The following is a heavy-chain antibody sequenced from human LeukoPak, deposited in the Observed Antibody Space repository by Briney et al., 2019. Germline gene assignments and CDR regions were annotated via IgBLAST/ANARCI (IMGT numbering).Heavy chain of an antibody. Sequence: ASVKVSCKASGYTFTSYGISWVRQAPGQGLEWMGWINPNSGGTNYAQKFQGRVTMTRDTSISTAYMELSRLRSDDTAVYYCARDPRWLQSGAFDYWGQGTLVTVSS. CDR2: INPNSGGT. J-gene: IGHJ4*02. D-gene: IGHD5-12*01. CDR3: ARDPRWLQSGAFDY. CDR1: GYTFTSYG. V-gene: IGHV1-2*02.